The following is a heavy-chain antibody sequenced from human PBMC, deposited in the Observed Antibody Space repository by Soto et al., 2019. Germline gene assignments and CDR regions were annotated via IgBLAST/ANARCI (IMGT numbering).Heavy chain of an antibody. CDR2: ISYSGIS. Sequence: SETLSLSCSGSAGSIRSYCWSWIRLPPGKGLEFIGYISYSGISNHNPSLKMRVTISVDTSKNQFSLTLSSVTAADTAIYYCSTRYGVHRDLLEYRARGTLVPVSS. CDR3: STRYGVHRDLLEY. CDR1: AGSIRSYC. V-gene: IGHV4-59*01. D-gene: IGHD2-21*02. J-gene: IGHJ4*02.